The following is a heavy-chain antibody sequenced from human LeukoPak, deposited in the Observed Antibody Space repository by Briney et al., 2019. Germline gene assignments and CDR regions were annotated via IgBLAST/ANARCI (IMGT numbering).Heavy chain of an antibody. CDR3: ARDAVPRDYGDPVNAYDL. J-gene: IGHJ3*01. CDR2: IHHDGRT. D-gene: IGHD4-17*01. CDR1: GGSLSGYY. Sequence: SETLSLTCAVSGGSLSGYYWSWIRQSPGKGLEWMGDIHHDGRTKYKSSFKSRVTIFLDSSKNEVSLRLSPVTPADTALYFCARDAVPRDYGDPVNAYDLWGQGTMVTVAP. V-gene: IGHV4-34*01.